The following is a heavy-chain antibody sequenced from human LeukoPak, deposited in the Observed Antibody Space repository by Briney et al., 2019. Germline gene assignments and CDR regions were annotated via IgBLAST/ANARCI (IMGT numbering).Heavy chain of an antibody. CDR2: VNPNSGNT. D-gene: IGHD3-9*01. V-gene: IGHV1-8*01. CDR3: AKNYDFLTGYAN. J-gene: IGHJ4*02. CDR1: GYTFTSYD. Sequence: ASVKVSCKASGYTFTSYDINWVRQATGQGLEWMGWVNPNSGNTRYAQKFQGRLTMTRNTSISTAYMELSSPRSEDTAVYYCAKNYDFLTGYANWGQGTLVTVSS.